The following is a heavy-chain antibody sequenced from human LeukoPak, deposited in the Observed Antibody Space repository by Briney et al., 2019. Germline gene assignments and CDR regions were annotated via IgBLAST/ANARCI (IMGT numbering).Heavy chain of an antibody. CDR1: GFTFSSHA. CDR2: ISGSGGST. Sequence: GGSLRLSCAASGFTFSSHAMNWVRQAPGKGLEWVSAISGSGGSTYYADSVKGRFTISRDNSKNTLYLQMSSLRAGDTAVYYCAKLESSSGWYGGFDCWGQGTLVTVSS. D-gene: IGHD6-19*01. CDR3: AKLESSSGWYGGFDC. V-gene: IGHV3-23*01. J-gene: IGHJ4*02.